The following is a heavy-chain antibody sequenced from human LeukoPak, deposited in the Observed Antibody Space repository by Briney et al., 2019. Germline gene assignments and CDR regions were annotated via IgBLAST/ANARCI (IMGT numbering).Heavy chain of an antibody. D-gene: IGHD4/OR15-4a*01. CDR1: GGSFSGYY. CDR2: INHSVST. V-gene: IGHV4-34*01. J-gene: IGHJ6*04. CDR3: ARGLSRQDV. Sequence: SETLSLTCAVYGGSFSGYYWSWIRQPPGQGLGWVGEINHSVSTNYNPSLKSRVTISVNTSKNQFSLQLSSVTAADTAVYYCARGLSRQDVWGKGTTVTVSS.